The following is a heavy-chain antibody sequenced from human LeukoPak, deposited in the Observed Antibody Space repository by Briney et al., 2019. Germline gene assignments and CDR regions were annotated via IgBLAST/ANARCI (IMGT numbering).Heavy chain of an antibody. Sequence: SETLSLTCAVYGGSFSGYYWSWIRQPPGKGLEWIGEINHSGSTNYNPSLKSRVTISVDTSKNQFSLKLSSVTAADTAVYYCARLLYYGSGIIGSGDYWGQGTLVTVSS. CDR1: GGSFSGYY. CDR3: ARLLYYGSGIIGSGDY. D-gene: IGHD3-10*01. J-gene: IGHJ4*02. CDR2: INHSGST. V-gene: IGHV4-34*01.